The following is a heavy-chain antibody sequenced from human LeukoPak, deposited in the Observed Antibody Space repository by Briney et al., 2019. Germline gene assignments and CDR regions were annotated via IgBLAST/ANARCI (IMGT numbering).Heavy chain of an antibody. J-gene: IGHJ5*02. CDR2: ISAYNGNT. V-gene: IGHV1-18*01. CDR3: ARDLTSYYDFWSGYSYNWFDP. CDR1: GYTFTSYG. D-gene: IGHD3-3*01. Sequence: ASVKVSCKASGYTFTSYGISWVRQAPGQGLEWMGWISAYNGNTNYAQKLQGRVTMTTDTSTSTAYMEPRSLRSDDTAVYYCARDLTSYYDFWSGYSYNWFDPWGQGTLVTVSS.